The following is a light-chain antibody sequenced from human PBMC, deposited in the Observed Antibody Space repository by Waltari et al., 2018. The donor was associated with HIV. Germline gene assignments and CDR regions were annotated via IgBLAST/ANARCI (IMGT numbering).Light chain of an antibody. CDR3: QQYYSRPRT. CDR1: QGISTS. V-gene: IGKV3-15*01. CDR2: DAS. Sequence: EIVMTQSPATLSFSPGERVALSCRASQGISTSLAWYQQKPGQAPRLLIYDASTRATDIPARFSGSGSGTEFTLTISSLQAEDVALYYCQQYYSRPRTFGQGTKVEI. J-gene: IGKJ1*01.